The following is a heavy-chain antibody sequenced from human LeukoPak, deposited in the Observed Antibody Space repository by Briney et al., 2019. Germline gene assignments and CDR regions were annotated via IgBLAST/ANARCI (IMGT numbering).Heavy chain of an antibody. Sequence: PSETLSLTCVVYGGSFSSYYWTWIRQPPGKGLEWVSGINWNGGSTGNADSVKGRFTISRDNAKNSLYLQMNSLRGEDTALYYCARGGLIQRHAFDIWGQGTMVTVSS. V-gene: IGHV3-20*04. CDR2: INWNGGST. CDR3: ARGGLIQRHAFDI. J-gene: IGHJ3*02. D-gene: IGHD1-1*01. CDR1: GGSFSSYY.